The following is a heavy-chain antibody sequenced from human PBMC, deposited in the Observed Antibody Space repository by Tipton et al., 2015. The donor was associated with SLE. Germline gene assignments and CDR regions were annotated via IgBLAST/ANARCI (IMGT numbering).Heavy chain of an antibody. CDR1: GFTFSNNV. Sequence: SLRLSCGAFGFTFSNNVMNWVRQAPGKGLEWVSSISEPDGRTFYADSVKGRFTISRDNSKNTLSLQMNSLRVDDTAVYYCVRRGGRDGWVAFDIWGQGTLVTVSS. J-gene: IGHJ3*02. D-gene: IGHD1-26*01. CDR2: ISEPDGRT. CDR3: VRRGGRDGWVAFDI. V-gene: IGHV3-23*01.